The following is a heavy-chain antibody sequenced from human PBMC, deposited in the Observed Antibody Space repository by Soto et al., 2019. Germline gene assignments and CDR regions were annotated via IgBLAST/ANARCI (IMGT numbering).Heavy chain of an antibody. CDR1: GYSFTNYY. J-gene: IGHJ3*02. Sequence: GASLKISCKGSGYSFTNYYVAWVRQVPGKGLEWMGIIYPGDSDTRYSPSFRGQVTISADKSIATAYLQWTNLKASDTAIYYCASTDRNSGLAVEIWVTGTMVT. D-gene: IGHD3-10*01. CDR2: IYPGDSDT. CDR3: ASTDRNSGLAVEI. V-gene: IGHV5-51*01.